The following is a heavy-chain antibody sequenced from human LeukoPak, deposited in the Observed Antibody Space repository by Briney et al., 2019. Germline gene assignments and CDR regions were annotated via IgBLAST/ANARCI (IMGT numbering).Heavy chain of an antibody. CDR1: GFTFSNYW. CDR2: IKQDGSEK. J-gene: IGHJ3*02. V-gene: IGHV3-7*01. Sequence: GGSLRLSCEVSGFTFSNYWMSWVRQAPGKGLEWVANIKQDGSEKYYVDSVKGRFTISRDNAKNSLYLQMNSLRAEDTAVYYCARDRREWGTETAHDAFDIWGQGTMVTVFS. CDR3: ARDRREWGTETAHDAFDI. D-gene: IGHD3-3*01.